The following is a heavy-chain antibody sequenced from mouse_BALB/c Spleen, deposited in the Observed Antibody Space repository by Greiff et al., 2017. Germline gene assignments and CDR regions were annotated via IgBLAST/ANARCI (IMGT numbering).Heavy chain of an antibody. CDR2: ISYSGST. Sequence: VQLQQSGPSLVKPSQTLSLTCSVTGDSITSCYWNWIRKFPGNKLEYMGYISYSGSTYYNPSLKSRISITRDTSKNQYYLQLNSVTTEDTATYYCARYNHYYGYAMDYWGQGTSVTVSS. CDR3: ARYNHYYGYAMDY. J-gene: IGHJ4*01. D-gene: IGHD1-2*01. V-gene: IGHV3-8*02. CDR1: GDSITSCY.